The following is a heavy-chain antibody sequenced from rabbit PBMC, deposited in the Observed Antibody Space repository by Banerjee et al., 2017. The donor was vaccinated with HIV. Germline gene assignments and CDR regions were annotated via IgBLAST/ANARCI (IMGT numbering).Heavy chain of an antibody. V-gene: IGHV1S47*01. J-gene: IGHJ4*01. Sequence: QEQLVESGGGLVQPEGSLTLTCKASGVSFSDKDVMCWVRQAPGKGLEWIGYIDPVFGSTVYASWVNGRFTISRHNAQNTLYLQLNSLTAADTATYFCARDMGVAAGYYFNLWGQGTLVTVS. CDR1: GVSFSDKDV. D-gene: IGHD4-1*01. CDR2: IDPVFGST. CDR3: ARDMGVAAGYYFNL.